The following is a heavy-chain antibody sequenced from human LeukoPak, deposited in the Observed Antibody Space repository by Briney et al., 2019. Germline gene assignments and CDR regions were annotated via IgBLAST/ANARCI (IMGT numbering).Heavy chain of an antibody. CDR3: ARDRAPYYYDSSGIMDV. Sequence: GGSLRLSCAASGFTFSSYAMSWVRQAPGKGLEWVSYISSSSSTIYYADSVKGRFTISRDNAKNSLYLQMNSLRAEDTAVYYCARDRAPYYYDSSGIMDVWGKGTTVTVSS. CDR1: GFTFSSYA. J-gene: IGHJ6*03. CDR2: ISSSSSTI. V-gene: IGHV3-48*01. D-gene: IGHD3-22*01.